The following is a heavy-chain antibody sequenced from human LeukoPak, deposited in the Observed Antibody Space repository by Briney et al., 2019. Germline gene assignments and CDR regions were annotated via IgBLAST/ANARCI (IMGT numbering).Heavy chain of an antibody. CDR3: AKDTERRQWLDGRWFAP. D-gene: IGHD6-19*01. Sequence: GGSLRLSCAGSGFTCSSYGMHWVRQAPGKGLEGLAFIQYDGSNKEYADSVKGSFTMSTYNSKNTLYLHRKSLRAQDTAVHYCAKDTERRQWLDGRWFAPWGQGTLVTVSS. CDR1: GFTCSSYG. V-gene: IGHV3-30*02. CDR2: IQYDGSNK. J-gene: IGHJ5*02.